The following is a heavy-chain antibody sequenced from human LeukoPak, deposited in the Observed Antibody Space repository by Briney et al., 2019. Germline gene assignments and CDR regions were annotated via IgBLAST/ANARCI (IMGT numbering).Heavy chain of an antibody. Sequence: GRSLRLSCAASGFTFSSYAMHWVRQAPGKGLEWVAVISYDGSNKYYADSVKGRFTISRDNSKNTLYLQMNSLRAEDTAVYYCARDPLRFLERFPNGGMDVWGQGTTVTVSS. D-gene: IGHD3-3*01. V-gene: IGHV3-30-3*01. CDR3: ARDPLRFLERFPNGGMDV. CDR2: ISYDGSNK. J-gene: IGHJ6*02. CDR1: GFTFSSYA.